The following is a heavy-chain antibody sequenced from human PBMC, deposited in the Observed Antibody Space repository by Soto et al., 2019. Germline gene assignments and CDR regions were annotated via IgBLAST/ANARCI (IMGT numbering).Heavy chain of an antibody. J-gene: IGHJ5*02. CDR1: GGSISSSSYY. D-gene: IGHD3-10*02. V-gene: IGHV4-39*01. CDR3: ARLLGLFGELFWGNWFDP. Sequence: QLQLQESGPGLVKPSETLSLTCTVSGGSISSSSYYWGWIRQPPGKGLEWIGSIYYSGSTYYNPSLKSRVTISVDTSKNKFSLKLSSVTAADTAVYYCARLLGLFGELFWGNWFDPWGQGTLVTVSS. CDR2: IYYSGST.